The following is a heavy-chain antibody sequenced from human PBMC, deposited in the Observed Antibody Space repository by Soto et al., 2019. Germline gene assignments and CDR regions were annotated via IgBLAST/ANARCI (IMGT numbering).Heavy chain of an antibody. CDR1: GYSISSRYY. CDR3: ARDLGLAVVAAIIKYNGMDV. Sequence: PSWSLSLTCDVSGYSISSRYYWGWIRLPPGKGLAWIGSIYRGGTTYYNPSLKSRATLSADTSKNQFSLKVNSVTAADPAVYYCARDLGLAVVAAIIKYNGMDVWGQRTTVTGFS. CDR2: IYRGGTT. J-gene: IGHJ6*02. D-gene: IGHD2-2*01. V-gene: IGHV4-38-2*02.